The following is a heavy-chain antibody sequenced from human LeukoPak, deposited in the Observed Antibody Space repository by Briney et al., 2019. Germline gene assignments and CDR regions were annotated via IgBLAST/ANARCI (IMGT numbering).Heavy chain of an antibody. J-gene: IGHJ4*02. CDR3: AALSGSYYDGDY. CDR1: GFTFSSYW. Sequence: GGSLRLSCAASGFTFSSYWMHWVRQAPGKRLVWVSRINTDGSSTAYADSVKGRFTISRDNAKNTLYLQMNSLRAEDTAVYYCAALSGSYYDGDYWGQGTLVTVSS. CDR2: INTDGSST. V-gene: IGHV3-74*01. D-gene: IGHD1-26*01.